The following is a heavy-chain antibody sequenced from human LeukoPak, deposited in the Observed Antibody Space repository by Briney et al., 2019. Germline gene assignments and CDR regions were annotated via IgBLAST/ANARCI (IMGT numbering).Heavy chain of an antibody. Sequence: ASVKVSCKASGYTFTSYDINWVRQATGQGLEWMGWMNPNSGNTGYAQKFQGRVTMTRNTSIGTAYMELSSPRSEDTAVYYCARGAGYCSSSSCYLLFVYWGQGTLVTVSS. CDR2: MNPNSGNT. D-gene: IGHD2-2*01. V-gene: IGHV1-8*01. J-gene: IGHJ4*02. CDR1: GYTFTSYD. CDR3: ARGAGYCSSSSCYLLFVY.